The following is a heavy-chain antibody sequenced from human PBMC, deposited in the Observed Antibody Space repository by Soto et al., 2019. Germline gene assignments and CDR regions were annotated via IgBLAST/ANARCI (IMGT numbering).Heavy chain of an antibody. V-gene: IGHV3-33*01. CDR2: IWYDGSNK. J-gene: IGHJ5*02. CDR3: ARDRWAYGSGPWFDP. D-gene: IGHD3-10*01. Sequence: QVQLVESGGGVVQPGRSLRLSCAASGFTFSSYGMHWVRQAPGKGLEWVAVIWYDGSNKYYADSVKGRFTISRDNSKNTLYLQMNSLRAEDTAVYYCARDRWAYGSGPWFDPWGQGTLVTVSS. CDR1: GFTFSSYG.